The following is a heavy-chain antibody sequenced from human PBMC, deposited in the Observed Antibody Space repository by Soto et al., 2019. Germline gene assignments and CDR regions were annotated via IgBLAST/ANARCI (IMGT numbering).Heavy chain of an antibody. Sequence: EVQLVESGGGLVQPGGSLRLSCAASGFTFSSYSMNWVRQAPGKGLEWVSYISSSSSTIYYADSVKGRFTISRDNAKNPLLLQMHSLRDEDTAVYYCAREPITMIGINWFDPWGQATMVTVSS. CDR3: AREPITMIGINWFDP. V-gene: IGHV3-48*02. CDR1: GFTFSSYS. J-gene: IGHJ5*02. D-gene: IGHD3-22*01. CDR2: ISSSSSTI.